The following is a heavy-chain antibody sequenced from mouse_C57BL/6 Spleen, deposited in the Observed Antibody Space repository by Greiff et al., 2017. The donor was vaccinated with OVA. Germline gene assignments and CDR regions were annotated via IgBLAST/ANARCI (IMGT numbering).Heavy chain of an antibody. CDR3: ARPPYYSNYGWYFDV. Sequence: EVQRVESGGGLVKPGGSLKLSCAASGFTFSDYGMHWVRQAPEKGLEWVAYISSGSSTIYYADTVKGRFTISSNNAKTTLFLQMTSLSSEDTAMYYCARPPYYSNYGWYFDVWGTGTTVTVSS. V-gene: IGHV5-17*01. J-gene: IGHJ1*03. CDR1: GFTFSDYG. CDR2: ISSGSSTI. D-gene: IGHD2-5*01.